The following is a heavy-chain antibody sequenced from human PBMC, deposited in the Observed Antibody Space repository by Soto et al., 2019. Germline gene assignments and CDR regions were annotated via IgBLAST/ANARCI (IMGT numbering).Heavy chain of an antibody. D-gene: IGHD3-22*01. CDR2: INPSGGST. CDR3: ARGPGYYDSSGYPADY. J-gene: IGHJ4*02. Sequence: ASVKVSCKASGYTFTSYYMHWVRQAPGQGLEWMGIINPSGGSTSYAQKFQGRVTMTRDTSTSTVYMELSSLRSEDTAVYYCARGPGYYDSSGYPADYWGQGTLVTVSS. V-gene: IGHV1-46*01. CDR1: GYTFTSYY.